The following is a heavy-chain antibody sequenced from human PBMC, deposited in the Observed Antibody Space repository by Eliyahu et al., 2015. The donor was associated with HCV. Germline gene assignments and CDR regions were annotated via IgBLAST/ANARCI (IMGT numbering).Heavy chain of an antibody. J-gene: IGHJ6*02. CDR2: ISAHNGNT. V-gene: IGHV1-18*01. CDR3: ARDREAEGGGLDV. Sequence: QLHLVQSGAEVKKPGASVKVSCKASGYTLSTYGMSWVRQVPGQGLEWMGLISAHNGNTKYAQKVQGRATMTTDTSTSTAYMELRSLRSDDTAVYYCARDREAEGGGLDVWGQGTTVTVSS. D-gene: IGHD3-16*01. CDR1: GYTLSTYG.